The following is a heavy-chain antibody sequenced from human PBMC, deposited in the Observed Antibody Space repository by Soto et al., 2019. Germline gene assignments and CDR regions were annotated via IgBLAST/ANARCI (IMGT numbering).Heavy chain of an antibody. CDR3: GRQPGHCGSTTCFGYYSVDV. V-gene: IGHV4-39*01. J-gene: IGHJ6*02. CDR2: IYYSGST. D-gene: IGHD2-2*01. Sequence: SETLSLTCAVYGGSISSSSYSWGWIRQPPGKGLEWIGTIYYSGSTHYNPSLEGRVAISADTPNNQLSLRLSSVTAADTAVYYCGRQPGHCGSTTCFGYYSVDVWGQGTTVTVS. CDR1: GGSISSSSYS.